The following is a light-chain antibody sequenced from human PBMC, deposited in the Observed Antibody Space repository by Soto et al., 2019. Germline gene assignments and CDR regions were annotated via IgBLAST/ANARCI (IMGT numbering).Light chain of an antibody. V-gene: IGKV1-5*01. J-gene: IGKJ2*01. CDR2: VAS. CDR1: QRISRW. Sequence: DIQMTQSPSTLSASVGDRVTITCRASQRISRWLAWYQQRPREAPKLLIYVASSLESGVPSRFSGSGSGTEFTLTISSLQPTAFATYYCQQYATSSPTLGQGTKLEI. CDR3: QQYATSSPT.